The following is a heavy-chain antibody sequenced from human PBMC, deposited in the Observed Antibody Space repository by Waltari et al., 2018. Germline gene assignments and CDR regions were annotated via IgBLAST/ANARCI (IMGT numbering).Heavy chain of an antibody. Sequence: EVQLVESGGGLVQPGGSLRLSCAASGFTVSSHYMSWVRQAPGKGPEWVSVVYSGGSTYFADSVKGRFTISRHNSKNTLYLQMNSLRAEDTAVYYCARDSGYSSGWFDYWGQGTLVTVSS. D-gene: IGHD6-19*01. CDR3: ARDSGYSSGWFDY. CDR2: VYSGGST. J-gene: IGHJ4*02. CDR1: GFTVSSHY. V-gene: IGHV3-53*04.